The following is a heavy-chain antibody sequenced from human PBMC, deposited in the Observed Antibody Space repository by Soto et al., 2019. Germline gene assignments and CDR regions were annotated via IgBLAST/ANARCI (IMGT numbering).Heavy chain of an antibody. CDR2: IYYSGST. CDR3: AKDSGYNYGSFRWSDP. Sequence: PSETLSLTCTVSGGSISSYYWSWIRQPPVKGLEWIGYIYYSGSTNYTPSLKSRVTISVDTSKNQFSLKLSSVTAADTAVYYCAKDSGYNYGSFRWSDPWGQGTLVTVSS. V-gene: IGHV4-59*01. J-gene: IGHJ5*02. CDR1: GGSISSYY. D-gene: IGHD5-18*01.